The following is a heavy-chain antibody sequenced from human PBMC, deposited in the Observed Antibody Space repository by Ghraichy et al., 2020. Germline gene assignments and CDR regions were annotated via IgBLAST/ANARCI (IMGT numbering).Heavy chain of an antibody. J-gene: IGHJ4*02. V-gene: IGHV3-23*01. D-gene: IGHD1-26*01. CDR3: AKLIEWEPLEGNYFDY. Sequence: GESLNISCAASGFTFSSYAMSWVRQAPGKGLEWVSAISGSGGSTYYADSVKGRFTISRDNSKNTLYLQMNSLRAEDTAVYYCAKLIEWEPLEGNYFDYWGQGTLVTVSS. CDR1: GFTFSSYA. CDR2: ISGSGGST.